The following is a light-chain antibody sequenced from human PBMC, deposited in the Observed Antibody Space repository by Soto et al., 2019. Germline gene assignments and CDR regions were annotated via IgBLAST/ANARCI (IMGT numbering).Light chain of an antibody. Sequence: GDRVTITCRASQSISSWLAWYQQKPGKAPKVLIYDASSLESGVPSRFSGSGSGTEFTLTISSLKPDDFATYYCQQYNSYPWTFGQGTKVDI. CDR1: QSISSW. CDR3: QQYNSYPWT. CDR2: DAS. V-gene: IGKV1-5*01. J-gene: IGKJ1*01.